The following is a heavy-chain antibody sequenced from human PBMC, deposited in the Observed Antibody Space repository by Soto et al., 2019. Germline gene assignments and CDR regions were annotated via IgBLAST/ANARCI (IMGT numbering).Heavy chain of an antibody. J-gene: IGHJ6*03. CDR1: GFTFDDYA. CDR3: ARVRAPLRIAAVGRYYYYMDV. D-gene: IGHD6-13*01. Sequence: EVQLVESGGGVVRPGGSLRLSCAASGFTFDDYAMSWVRQAPGKGLEWVSGINWNGGSTGYADPVKGRFTISRDNAKNSLYLQMNSLRAEDTALYHCARVRAPLRIAAVGRYYYYMDVWGKGTTVTVSS. V-gene: IGHV3-20*01. CDR2: INWNGGST.